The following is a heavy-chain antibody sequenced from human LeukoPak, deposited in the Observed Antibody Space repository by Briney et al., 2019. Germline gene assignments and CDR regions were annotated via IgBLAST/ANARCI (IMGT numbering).Heavy chain of an antibody. V-gene: IGHV3-11*04. CDR3: ASGPHVSGSSDAFDI. CDR1: GFTFSDYY. Sequence: GGSLRLSCAASGFTFSDYYMSWIRQAPGKELEWVSYISSSGSSIYYADSVRGRFTIPKDNAKNSVYLQMNSLRAEDTAVYYCASGPHVSGSSDAFDIWGQGTMVTVSS. J-gene: IGHJ3*02. CDR2: ISSSGSSI. D-gene: IGHD3-16*01.